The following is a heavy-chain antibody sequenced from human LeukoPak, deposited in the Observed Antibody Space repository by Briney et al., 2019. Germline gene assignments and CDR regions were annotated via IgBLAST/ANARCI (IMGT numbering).Heavy chain of an antibody. V-gene: IGHV3-23*01. CDR3: AKEGYNWNYSPQYYFDY. CDR2: ISGSGGST. CDR1: GFTFSGYA. J-gene: IGHJ4*02. Sequence: PGGSLRLSCAASGFTFSGYAMSWVRQAPGKGLEWVSAISGSGGSTYYADSVKGRFTISRDNSKNTLYLQMNSLRAEDTAVYYCAKEGYNWNYSPQYYFDYWGQGTLVTVSS. D-gene: IGHD1-7*01.